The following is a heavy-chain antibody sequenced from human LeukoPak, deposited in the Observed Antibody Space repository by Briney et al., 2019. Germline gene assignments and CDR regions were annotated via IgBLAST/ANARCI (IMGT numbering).Heavy chain of an antibody. CDR2: IIPILGIA. Sequence: ASVTVSCKASGGTFSSYAISWVRQAPGQGLEWMGRIIPILGIANYAQRFQGRVTITADKSTSTAYMELSSLRSEDTAVYYCARDLRGYTISSFDYWGQGTLVTVAS. CDR3: ARDLRGYTISSFDY. V-gene: IGHV1-69*04. J-gene: IGHJ4*02. CDR1: GGTFSSYA. D-gene: IGHD3-3*01.